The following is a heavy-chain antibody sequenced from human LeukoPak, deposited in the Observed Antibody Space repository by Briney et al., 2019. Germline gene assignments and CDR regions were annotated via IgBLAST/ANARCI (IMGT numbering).Heavy chain of an antibody. Sequence: PGGSLRLSCAASGFTFNSYEMNWVRQAPGKGLEWVSYICSNGSTIYYADSVKGRFTISRDNAKKSLYLQMNSLRAEDTAVYYCARDSPYGQLDYWGQGTLVTVSS. J-gene: IGHJ4*02. CDR1: GFTFNSYE. CDR3: ARDSPYGQLDY. D-gene: IGHD4-17*01. V-gene: IGHV3-48*03. CDR2: ICSNGSTI.